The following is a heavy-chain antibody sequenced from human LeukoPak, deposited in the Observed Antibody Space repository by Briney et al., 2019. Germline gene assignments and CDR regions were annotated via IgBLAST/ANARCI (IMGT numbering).Heavy chain of an antibody. J-gene: IGHJ5*02. D-gene: IGHD5-12*01. V-gene: IGHV1-8*01. CDR2: MNPNSDNT. CDR1: EYTFTSYD. CDR3: ARAARYSGYVWGPPHWFDP. Sequence: ASVKVSCKTSEYTFTSYDINWVRQATGQGLEWMGWMNPNSDNTGYAQQFQGRVTMTRNASISTAYMELSSLRSEDTAVYYCARAARYSGYVWGPPHWFDPWGQGTLVTVSS.